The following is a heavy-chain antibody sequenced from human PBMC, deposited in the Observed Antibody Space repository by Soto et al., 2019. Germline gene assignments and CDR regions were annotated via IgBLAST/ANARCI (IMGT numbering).Heavy chain of an antibody. Sequence: ASVKVSCKASGYTFTTYGITWVRQAPGQGLEWMGWISGYNGKTKYAQKLQGRVTMTTDTSTSTAYMELRSLRSDDTAVYYCAREEYGGPQGAFDIWGQGTMVTVSS. D-gene: IGHD4-17*01. V-gene: IGHV1-18*01. CDR2: ISGYNGKT. CDR3: AREEYGGPQGAFDI. CDR1: GYTFTTYG. J-gene: IGHJ3*02.